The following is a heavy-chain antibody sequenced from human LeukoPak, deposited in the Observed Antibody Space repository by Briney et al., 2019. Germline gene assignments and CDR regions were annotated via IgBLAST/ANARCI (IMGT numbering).Heavy chain of an antibody. CDR3: VRLQAVTGNFDY. Sequence: PSETLSLTCTVSGGSIGSSSFYWGWIRQPPGQGLEWIGTINYSGDTYYNPSLKSRVTISVDSSRNQFSLKLSSVTAADTAVYYCVRLQAVTGNFDYWGQGALVTVSS. J-gene: IGHJ4*02. D-gene: IGHD1-20*01. CDR1: GGSIGSSSFY. CDR2: INYSGDT. V-gene: IGHV4-39*07.